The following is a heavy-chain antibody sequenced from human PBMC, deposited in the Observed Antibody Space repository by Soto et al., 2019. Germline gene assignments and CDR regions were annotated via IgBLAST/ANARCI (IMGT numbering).Heavy chain of an antibody. Sequence: GGSLRLSCAASGFTFSSYGMHWVRQATGKGLEWVAVIWYDGSNKYYADSVKGRFTISRDNSKNTLYLQMNSLRAEDTAVYYCARDYYDILTGYYPPIYYYYYGMDVWGQGTTVTVSS. J-gene: IGHJ6*02. V-gene: IGHV3-33*01. CDR3: ARDYYDILTGYYPPIYYYYYGMDV. CDR1: GFTFSSYG. CDR2: IWYDGSNK. D-gene: IGHD3-9*01.